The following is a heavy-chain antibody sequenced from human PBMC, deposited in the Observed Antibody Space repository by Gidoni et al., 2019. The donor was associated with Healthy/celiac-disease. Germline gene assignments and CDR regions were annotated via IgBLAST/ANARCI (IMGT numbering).Heavy chain of an antibody. Sequence: EVQLVESGGGLVKPGGSLRLSCAASGFTFSIAWMSWVRQAPGKGLEWVGRIKSKTDGGTTDYAAPVKGRFTISRDDSKNTLYLQMNSLKTEDTAVYYCTTDSTDYYGSDAFDIWGQGTMVTVSS. D-gene: IGHD3-10*01. J-gene: IGHJ3*02. CDR3: TTDSTDYYGSDAFDI. CDR1: GFTFSIAW. CDR2: IKSKTDGGTT. V-gene: IGHV3-15*01.